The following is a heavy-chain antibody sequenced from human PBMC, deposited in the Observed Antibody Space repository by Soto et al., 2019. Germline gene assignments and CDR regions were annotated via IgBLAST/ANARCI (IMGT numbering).Heavy chain of an antibody. D-gene: IGHD6-6*01. V-gene: IGHV4-30-4*01. CDR2: ISHSGST. Sequence: SETLSLTCTVSGGSISSGNYYWSWIRQPPGKGLEWIGFISHSGSTYYNPSLKSRVTISVDTSKNQFSLKLSSVTAADTAVYYCARERPDGARLDPWGQGTLVTVSS. CDR3: ARERPDGARLDP. J-gene: IGHJ5*02. CDR1: GGSISSGNYY.